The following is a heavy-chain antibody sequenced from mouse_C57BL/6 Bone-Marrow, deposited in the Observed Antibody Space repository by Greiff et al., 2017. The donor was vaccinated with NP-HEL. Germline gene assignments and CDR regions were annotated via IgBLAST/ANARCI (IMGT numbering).Heavy chain of an antibody. CDR3: ACTVVATRYFDV. CDR2: IYPGSGST. Sequence: QVQLKQPGAELVKPGASVKMSCKASGYTFTSYWITWVKQRPGQGLEWIGDIYPGSGSTNYNEKFKSKATLTVDTSSSTAYMQLSSLTSEDSAVYYCACTVVATRYFDVWGTGTTVTVSS. J-gene: IGHJ1*03. CDR1: GYTFTSYW. D-gene: IGHD1-1*01. V-gene: IGHV1-55*01.